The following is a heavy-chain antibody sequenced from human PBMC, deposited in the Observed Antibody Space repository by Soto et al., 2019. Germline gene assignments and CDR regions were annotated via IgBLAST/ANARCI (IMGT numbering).Heavy chain of an antibody. CDR1: GDTFNTFA. D-gene: IGHD1-1*01. J-gene: IGHJ1*01. Sequence: PGGSLRLSCAASGDTFNTFAVAWVRQAPGKGLEWLSTISHSGNSTYYTDSVKGRFTISRDTSEKTVHLQMNSLRAEDTAVYFCAQYKWGVEYFQNWGQGTLVTVSS. V-gene: IGHV3-23*01. CDR3: AQYKWGVEYFQN. CDR2: ISHSGNST.